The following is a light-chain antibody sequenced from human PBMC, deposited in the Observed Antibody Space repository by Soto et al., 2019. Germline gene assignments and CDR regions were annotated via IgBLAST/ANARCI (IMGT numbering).Light chain of an antibody. J-gene: IGKJ3*01. Sequence: DIQMTQSPSSLSASVRDRVTITCQASQDITNYSNWEQQKPGKAPKLLICNASNLEPGVPSRFSGSGSGTDFTFTISSLQPEDIATYYCQQYDNLPFTFGPGTKVDIK. CDR2: NAS. V-gene: IGKV1-33*01. CDR1: QDITNY. CDR3: QQYDNLPFT.